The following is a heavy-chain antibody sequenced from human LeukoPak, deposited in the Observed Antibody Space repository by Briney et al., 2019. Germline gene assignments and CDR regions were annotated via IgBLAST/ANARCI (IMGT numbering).Heavy chain of an antibody. CDR2: IYYSGST. D-gene: IGHD3-22*01. CDR3: ARETYYYDSSGYYYYYYGMDV. V-gene: IGHV4-61*01. CDR1: GGSVSSGSYY. Sequence: SETLSLTRTVSGGSVSSGSYYWSWVRQPPGKGLEWIGYIYYSGSTNYNPSLKSRVTISVDTSKNQFSLKLSSVTAADTAVYYCARETYYYDSSGYYYYYYGMDVWGQGTTVTVSS. J-gene: IGHJ6*02.